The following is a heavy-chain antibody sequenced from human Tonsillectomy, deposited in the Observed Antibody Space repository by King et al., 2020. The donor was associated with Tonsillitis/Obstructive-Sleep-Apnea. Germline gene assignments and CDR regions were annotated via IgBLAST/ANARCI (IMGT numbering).Heavy chain of an antibody. V-gene: IGHV3-23*04. CDR3: AKGPAPYLVSPQDSNQYYYMDV. J-gene: IGHJ6*03. CDR2: ISGSGSSA. D-gene: IGHD2/OR15-2a*01. Sequence: VQLVESGGGLVQPGGSLRLSCTASGFIFSNFAISWVRQAPGKGLEWVSSISGSGSSAYYADSVKGRFTISRDNSKNTMYLQMYSLRAEDTAVHYCAKGPAPYLVSPQDSNQYYYMDVWGKGTTVTVSS. CDR1: GFIFSNFA.